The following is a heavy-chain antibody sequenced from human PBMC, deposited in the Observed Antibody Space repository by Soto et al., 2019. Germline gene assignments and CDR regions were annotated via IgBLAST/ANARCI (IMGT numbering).Heavy chain of an antibody. Sequence: SEILSLTCTVSGGSISSYYWSWIRQPPGKGLEWIGYIYYSGSTNYNPSLKSRVTISVDTSKNQFSLKLNSMTAADTAVYYCARHNYGSGSTYFDYWGQGTLVTVSS. D-gene: IGHD3-10*01. V-gene: IGHV4-59*08. CDR3: ARHNYGSGSTYFDY. CDR2: IYYSGST. CDR1: GGSISSYY. J-gene: IGHJ4*02.